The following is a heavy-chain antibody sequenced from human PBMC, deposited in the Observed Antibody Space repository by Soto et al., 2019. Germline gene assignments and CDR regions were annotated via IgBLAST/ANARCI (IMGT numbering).Heavy chain of an antibody. CDR2: IIPIFGTA. CDR1: GGTFSSYA. D-gene: IGHD6-19*01. J-gene: IGHJ4*02. Sequence: SVKVSCKASGGTFSSYAISWVRQAPGQGLEWMGGIIPIFGTANYAQKLQGRVTITADESTSTAYMELSSLRSEDAAVYYCARMGGGWPFDYWGQGTLVTVSS. V-gene: IGHV1-69*13. CDR3: ARMGGGWPFDY.